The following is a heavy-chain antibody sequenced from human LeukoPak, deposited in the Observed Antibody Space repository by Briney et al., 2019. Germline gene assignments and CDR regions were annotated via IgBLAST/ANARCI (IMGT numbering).Heavy chain of an antibody. J-gene: IGHJ4*02. Sequence: ASVKVSCKASGYTFGSYGITWVRQAPGQGLEWMGWISDYNGDTSYAQKFQVRVTMTTDTSTTTAYMELRSLRSDDTAVYYCARDGAYHDSSGSYYGVGDDFWGQGTLVTVSS. D-gene: IGHD3-22*01. CDR1: GYTFGSYG. V-gene: IGHV1-18*01. CDR3: ARDGAYHDSSGSYYGVGDDF. CDR2: ISDYNGDT.